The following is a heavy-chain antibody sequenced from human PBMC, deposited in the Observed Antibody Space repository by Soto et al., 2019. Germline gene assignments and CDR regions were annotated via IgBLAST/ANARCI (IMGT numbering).Heavy chain of an antibody. D-gene: IGHD2-2*01. J-gene: IGHJ5*02. V-gene: IGHV1-18*01. CDR1: GYTFTSYD. CDR3: ARVPPPAFCSSTSCYEGGWFAH. CDR2: ISAYNGNT. Sequence: QVQLVQSGAEVKKPGASVKVSCKASGYTFTSYDISWVRQAPGQGLEWMGWISAYNGNTNYAQKLQGRVTMTTDTAVSAAYMERGSLRSDDTAVYYRARVPPPAFCSSTSCYEGGWFAHWGQGTLVTVSS.